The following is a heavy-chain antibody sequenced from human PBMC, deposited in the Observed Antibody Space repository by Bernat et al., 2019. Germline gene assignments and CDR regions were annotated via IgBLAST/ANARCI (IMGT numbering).Heavy chain of an antibody. Sequence: VQLVESGGGVVQPGRSLRLSCAASGFTFSSYSMNWVRQAPGKGLEWVSSISSSSSYIYYADSVKGRFTISRDNAKNSLYLQMNSLRAEDTAVYYCARVSDDFYYYYGMDVWGQGTTVTVSS. J-gene: IGHJ6*02. V-gene: IGHV3-21*01. CDR1: GFTFSSYS. CDR2: ISSSSSYI. CDR3: ARVSDDFYYYYGMDV. D-gene: IGHD3-3*01.